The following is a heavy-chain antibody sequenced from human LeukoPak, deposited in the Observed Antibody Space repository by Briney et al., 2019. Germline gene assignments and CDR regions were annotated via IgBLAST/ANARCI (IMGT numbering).Heavy chain of an antibody. V-gene: IGHV4-39*07. J-gene: IGHJ4*02. D-gene: IGHD3-3*01. Sequence: SETLSLTCTVSGASISSDSYYWGWIRQPPGKGLQWIGCIYYSGNTYYNPSLKSRVTVSVDTSKNQFSLKLSSVTAADTAVYYCARGGNFWSGALDYWGQGTLVTVSS. CDR3: ARGGNFWSGALDY. CDR2: IYYSGNT. CDR1: GASISSDSYY.